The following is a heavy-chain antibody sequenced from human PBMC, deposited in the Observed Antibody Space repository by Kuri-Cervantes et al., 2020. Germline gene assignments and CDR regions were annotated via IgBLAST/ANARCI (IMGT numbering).Heavy chain of an antibody. J-gene: IGHJ6*03. CDR1: GFTFSSYS. V-gene: IGHV3-7*01. D-gene: IGHD2-2*01. CDR2: IKQDGSEK. CDR3: ARTRRGVVVPAVYYYYMDV. Sequence: GESLKISCAASGFTFSSYSMNWVRQAPGKGLEWVANIKQDGSEKTYVDSVKGRLTISRDNAKSSLYLQMNRLRAEDTAVYYCARTRRGVVVPAVYYYYMDVWGKGTTVTVSS.